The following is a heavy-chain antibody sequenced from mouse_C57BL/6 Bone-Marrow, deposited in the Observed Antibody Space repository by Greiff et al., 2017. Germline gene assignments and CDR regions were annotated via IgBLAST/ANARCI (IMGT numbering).Heavy chain of an antibody. CDR3: AREWFYYGNYDAMDY. CDR1: GYTFTSYW. Sequence: QVQLQQPGAELVKPGASVKLSCKASGYTFTSYWMQWVKQRPGQGLEWIGEIDPSDSYTNYNQKFKGKATLTVDTSSSTAYMQLSSLTSDDSAVYYCAREWFYYGNYDAMDYWGQGTSVTVSS. D-gene: IGHD2-1*01. J-gene: IGHJ4*01. CDR2: IDPSDSYT. V-gene: IGHV1-50*01.